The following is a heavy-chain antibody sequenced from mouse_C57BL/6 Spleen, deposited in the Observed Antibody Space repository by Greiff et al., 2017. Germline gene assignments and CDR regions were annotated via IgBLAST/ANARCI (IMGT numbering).Heavy chain of an antibody. CDR2: IWSDGST. D-gene: IGHD1-1*01. Sequence: VQLQQSGPGLVAPSQSLSITCTVSGFSLTSYGVHWVRQPPGKGLEWLVVIWSDGSTTYNSALKSKLSISKDNSKSQVFLKMNSLQTDETAMYYCARHDDYYGSSSAWFAYWGQGTLVTVSA. CDR1: GFSLTSYG. V-gene: IGHV2-6-1*01. J-gene: IGHJ3*01. CDR3: ARHDDYYGSSSAWFAY.